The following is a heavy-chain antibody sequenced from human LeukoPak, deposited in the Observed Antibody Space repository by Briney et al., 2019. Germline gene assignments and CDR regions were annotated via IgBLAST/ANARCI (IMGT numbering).Heavy chain of an antibody. Sequence: GGSLRLSCAASGFTFDDYAMHWVRHAPGEGLEWVSGISWNSGSIGYADSVKGRFTISRDNAKNSLYLQMNSLRAEDTALYYCAKGGPGIAAAGMMYNWFDPWGQGTLVTVSS. D-gene: IGHD6-13*01. CDR2: ISWNSGSI. CDR1: GFTFDDYA. J-gene: IGHJ5*02. V-gene: IGHV3-9*01. CDR3: AKGGPGIAAAGMMYNWFDP.